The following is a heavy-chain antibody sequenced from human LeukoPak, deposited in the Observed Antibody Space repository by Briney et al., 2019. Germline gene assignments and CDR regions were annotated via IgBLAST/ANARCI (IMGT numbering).Heavy chain of an antibody. J-gene: IGHJ5*02. Sequence: GGSQRLSCAASGFTFSSYSMNWVRQAPGKWLEWVSGIHSNGKTYYVETVKGRFTISRDNSKKTLYLQMYSLRGEDTDVYYCVRGGFGRWGQGTLVTVSP. CDR3: VRGGFGR. CDR1: GFTFSSYS. CDR2: IHSNGKT. V-gene: IGHV3-66*01.